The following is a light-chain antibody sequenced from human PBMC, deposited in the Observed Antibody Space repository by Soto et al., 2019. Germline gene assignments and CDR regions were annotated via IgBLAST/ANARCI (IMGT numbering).Light chain of an antibody. Sequence: QSALTQPRSVSGSPGQSVTISCTGTSSDVGTYNYVSWYQQHPGKAPKLMIYDVNKRPSGVPDRFSGSKSGNTASLTISGLQAEDEADYYCCSFAGSDTFHVVIGGGTKVTVL. CDR2: DVN. J-gene: IGLJ2*01. CDR3: CSFAGSDTFHVV. V-gene: IGLV2-11*01. CDR1: SSDVGTYNY.